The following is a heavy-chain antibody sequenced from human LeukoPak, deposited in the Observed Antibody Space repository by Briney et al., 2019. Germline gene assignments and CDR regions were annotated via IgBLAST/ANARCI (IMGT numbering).Heavy chain of an antibody. D-gene: IGHD6-19*01. J-gene: IGHJ6*02. CDR3: ARDYPYSSGWYQDLYYYYYGMDV. CDR1: GFTFSSYE. Sequence: GGSLRLSCAASGFTFSSYEMNWVRQAPGKGLEWVSYISSSGSTIYYADSVKGRFTIYRDNAKNSLYLQMNSLRAEDTAVYYCARDYPYSSGWYQDLYYYYYGMDVWGQGTTVTVSS. V-gene: IGHV3-48*03. CDR2: ISSSGSTI.